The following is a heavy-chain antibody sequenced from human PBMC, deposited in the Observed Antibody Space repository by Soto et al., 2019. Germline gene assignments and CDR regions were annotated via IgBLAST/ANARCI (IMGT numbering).Heavy chain of an antibody. D-gene: IGHD1-26*01. CDR3: GRIIGATSADS. CDR2: VHHDGNA. CDR1: GFGVRSTYF. V-gene: IGHV4-38-2*01. J-gene: IGHJ4*02. Sequence: SETLSLTCVVSGFGVRSTYFWGWIRQPPGKGLEWIGSVHHDGNAYYPPSVLGRVTISVDTANNQVSLSLRSVTVEDTATYYCGRIIGATSADSWGQGILVTVSS.